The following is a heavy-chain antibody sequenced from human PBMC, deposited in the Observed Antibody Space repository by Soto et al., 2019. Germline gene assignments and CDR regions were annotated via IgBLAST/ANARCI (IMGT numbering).Heavy chain of an antibody. CDR1: GYTFTSYD. J-gene: IGHJ4*02. CDR2: MNPNSGNT. D-gene: IGHD2-2*02. Sequence: ASLKVSCKASGYTFTSYDINWVRQATGQGLEWMGWMNPNSGNTGYAQKFQGRVTMTKNTSISTAYMELSSLRSEDTAVYYCARGLPCSSCYNFWGQGTLVTVSS. V-gene: IGHV1-8*01. CDR3: ARGLPCSSCYNF.